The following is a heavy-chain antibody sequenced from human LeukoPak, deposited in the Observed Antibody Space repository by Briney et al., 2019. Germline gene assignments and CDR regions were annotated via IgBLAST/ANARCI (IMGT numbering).Heavy chain of an antibody. V-gene: IGHV3-23*01. Sequence: PGGPLRLSCAASGFTFRSYAMTWVRQAPGKGLEWVSTINYGGTFYAESVKGRFTISRDNSKNTLYLQMNSLRAEDTAVYYCSKDHTGGDYRVRSEGYWGQGALVAVTS. D-gene: IGHD3-10*01. CDR2: INYGGT. J-gene: IGHJ4*02. CDR1: GFTFRSYA. CDR3: SKDHTGGDYRVRSEGY.